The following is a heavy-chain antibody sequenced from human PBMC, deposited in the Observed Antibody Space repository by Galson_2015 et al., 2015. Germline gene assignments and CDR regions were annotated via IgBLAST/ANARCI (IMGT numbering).Heavy chain of an antibody. CDR3: AKATLYDFWSGYVDY. J-gene: IGHJ4*02. D-gene: IGHD3-3*01. CDR2: ISWTSGSI. V-gene: IGHV3-9*01. CDR1: GFTFDDYA. Sequence: SLRLSCAASGFTFDDYAKHWVRQAPGKGLEWVSGISWTSGSIGYADSVKGRFTISRDNAKKSLFLQMNSLRAEDTALYYCAKATLYDFWSGYVDYWGQGTLVTVSS.